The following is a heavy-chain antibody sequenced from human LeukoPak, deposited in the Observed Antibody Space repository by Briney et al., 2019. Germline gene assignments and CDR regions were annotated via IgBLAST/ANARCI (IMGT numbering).Heavy chain of an antibody. J-gene: IGHJ4*02. CDR2: INTDGSST. CDR3: ARISDPARDVDY. CDR1: GFTFSSYW. D-gene: IGHD3-3*01. Sequence: GGSLRLSCAASGFTFSSYWMHWVRQAPGKGLVWVSRINTDGSSTSYADSVKGRFTISRDNAKNTLYLQMNSLRAEDTAVYYCARISDPARDVDYWGQGTLVTVSS. V-gene: IGHV3-74*01.